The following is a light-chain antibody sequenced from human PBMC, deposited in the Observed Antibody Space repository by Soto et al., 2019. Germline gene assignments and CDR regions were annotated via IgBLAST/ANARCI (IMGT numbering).Light chain of an antibody. Sequence: QSVLTQPASVSDSPGQSITISCTGTSSDVGGYNYVSWYQHHPGKAPRLMIYDVSNRPSGVSNRFSGSKSGNTVSLIISGLQAEDEADYYCSSYTSSTSYVFGTGTKVT. CDR3: SSYTSSTSYV. V-gene: IGLV2-14*01. CDR2: DVS. J-gene: IGLJ1*01. CDR1: SSDVGGYNY.